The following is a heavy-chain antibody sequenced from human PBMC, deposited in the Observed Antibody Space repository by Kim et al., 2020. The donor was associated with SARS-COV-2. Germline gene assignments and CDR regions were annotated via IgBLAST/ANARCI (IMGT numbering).Heavy chain of an antibody. Sequence: STYYADSVKGRFTISRHNSKNTLYLQMNSLRAEDTAVYYCARDGTRGMDVWGQGTTVTVSS. D-gene: IGHD1-26*01. V-gene: IGHV3-53*04. CDR3: ARDGTRGMDV. CDR2: ST. J-gene: IGHJ6*02.